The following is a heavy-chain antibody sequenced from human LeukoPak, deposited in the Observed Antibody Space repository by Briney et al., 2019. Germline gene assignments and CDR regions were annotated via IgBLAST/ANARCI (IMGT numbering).Heavy chain of an antibody. V-gene: IGHV3-30*04. Sequence: PGGSLRLSCAASGFTFSSYAMHWVRQAPGKGLEWVAVISYDGSNKYYADSVKGRFTISRDNSKNTLYLQMNSLRAEDTAVYYCASGEVAGQFDYWGQGTLVTVSS. CDR2: ISYDGSNK. D-gene: IGHD6-19*01. CDR1: GFTFSSYA. J-gene: IGHJ4*02. CDR3: ASGEVAGQFDY.